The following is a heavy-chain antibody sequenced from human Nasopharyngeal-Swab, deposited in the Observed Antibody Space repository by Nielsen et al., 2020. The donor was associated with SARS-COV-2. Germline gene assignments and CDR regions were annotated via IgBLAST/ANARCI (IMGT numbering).Heavy chain of an antibody. Sequence: GESLKISCKASAFSVTSHGMDWVRQAPGQGLFWVAVIWYDGTNRSYADSVKGRFTISRDNSKNTLYLQMNSLRAEDSAVYYCAKDSGAGFCDGGSCFPTNHWGQGTLVTVSS. J-gene: IGHJ5*02. D-gene: IGHD2-15*01. CDR2: IWYDGTNR. V-gene: IGHV3-33*06. CDR3: AKDSGAGFCDGGSCFPTNH. CDR1: AFSVTSHG.